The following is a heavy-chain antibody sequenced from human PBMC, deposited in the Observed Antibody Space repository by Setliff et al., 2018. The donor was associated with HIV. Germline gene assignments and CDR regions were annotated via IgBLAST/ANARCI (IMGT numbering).Heavy chain of an antibody. CDR2: INPSGDVI. CDR3: ASPSFGDVDYYYGMDV. Sequence: SCKASGDTLSIHPISWVRQAPGQGLEWMGIINPSGDVIRYAQKFQGRVTMTRDTSTSTVYMDLSSLRSEDTAVYYCASPSFGDVDYYYGMDVWGQGTTVTVSS. J-gene: IGHJ6*02. CDR1: GDTLSIHP. V-gene: IGHV1-46*01. D-gene: IGHD3-10*01.